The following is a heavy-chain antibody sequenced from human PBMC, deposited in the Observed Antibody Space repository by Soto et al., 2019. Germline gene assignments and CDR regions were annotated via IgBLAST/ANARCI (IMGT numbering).Heavy chain of an antibody. J-gene: IGHJ5*02. Sequence: GGSLRLSCAASGITFRRYPMRWVRQAPGKGLEWTTAIRGSGGSTYYADSGKGRFSNSRDNSKNTLYLQMKILRAEDTAVYYCETDMSTVTNWFDPWGQGILVTVST. CDR2: IRGSGGST. CDR1: GITFRRYP. D-gene: IGHD4-4*01. CDR3: ETDMSTVTNWFDP. V-gene: IGHV3-23*01.